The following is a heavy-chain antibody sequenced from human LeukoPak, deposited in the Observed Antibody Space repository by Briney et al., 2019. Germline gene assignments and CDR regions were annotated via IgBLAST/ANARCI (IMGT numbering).Heavy chain of an antibody. J-gene: IGHJ4*02. D-gene: IGHD2-15*01. CDR2: INPSDGST. Sequence: ASVKVSCKASGYTFTSFYMDWVRQAPGQGLEWMGIINPSDGSTSYAQRFQGRVTMTRDMSTRTVYMELRSLRSEDTALYYCARSQKDCSSSSCYLFDYWGRGTLVTVSS. CDR3: ARSQKDCSSSSCYLFDY. CDR1: GYTFTSFY. V-gene: IGHV1-46*01.